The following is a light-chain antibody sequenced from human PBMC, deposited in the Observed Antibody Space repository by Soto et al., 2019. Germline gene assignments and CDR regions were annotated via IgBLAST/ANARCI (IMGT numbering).Light chain of an antibody. V-gene: IGLV1-47*01. Sequence: QSVLTQPPSASGTPGQRVTISCSGSSSNIGSNYVYWYQQLPGPAPKLLIYRNNQRPSGVPDRFSGSKSGTSASLAISGLRSEDEADYYCAAWYDSLSGVVFGGGTKLTVL. CDR1: SSNIGSNY. CDR3: AAWYDSLSGVV. CDR2: RNN. J-gene: IGLJ2*01.